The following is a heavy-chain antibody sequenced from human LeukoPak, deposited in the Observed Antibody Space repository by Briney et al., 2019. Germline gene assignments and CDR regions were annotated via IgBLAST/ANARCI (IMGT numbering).Heavy chain of an antibody. J-gene: IGHJ4*02. Sequence: ASVKVSCKASGGTFSSYAISWVRQAPGQGLEWMGWINPNSGGTNYAQKFQGRVTMTRDTSISTAYMELSRLRSDDTAVYYCASYQLTLDYWGQGTLVTVSS. V-gene: IGHV1-2*02. CDR1: GGTFSSYA. D-gene: IGHD2-2*01. CDR3: ASYQLTLDY. CDR2: INPNSGGT.